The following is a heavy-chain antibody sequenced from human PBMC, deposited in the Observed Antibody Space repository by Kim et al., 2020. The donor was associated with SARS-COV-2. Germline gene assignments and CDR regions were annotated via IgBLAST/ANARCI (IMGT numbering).Heavy chain of an antibody. D-gene: IGHD1-1*01. Sequence: GGSLRLSCAASGFTLSNAWMSWVRQAPGKGLEWVGRIKSKTDGGTTDYAAPVKGRFTISRDDSKNTLYLQMNSLKTEDTAVYYCTTDPGFPRNLAGMDVWGQGTTVTVSS. V-gene: IGHV3-15*01. CDR2: IKSKTDGGTT. CDR1: GFTLSNAW. CDR3: TTDPGFPRNLAGMDV. J-gene: IGHJ6*02.